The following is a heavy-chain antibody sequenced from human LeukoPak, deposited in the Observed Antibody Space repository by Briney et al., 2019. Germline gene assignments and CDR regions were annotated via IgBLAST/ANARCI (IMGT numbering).Heavy chain of an antibody. CDR2: IYTSGST. J-gene: IGHJ4*02. D-gene: IGHD6-6*01. Sequence: PSETLSLTCTVSGGSISSYYWSWIRQPAGKGLEWIGRIYTSGSTNYNPSLKSRVTMSVDTSKNQFSLKLSSVTAADTAVYYCARELEYSSSSPIDYWGQGTLVTVSS. CDR1: GGSISSYY. CDR3: ARELEYSSSSPIDY. V-gene: IGHV4-4*07.